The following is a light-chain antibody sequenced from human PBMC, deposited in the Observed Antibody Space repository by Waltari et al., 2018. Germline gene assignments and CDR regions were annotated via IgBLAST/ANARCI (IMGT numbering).Light chain of an antibody. CDR2: DDS. J-gene: IGLJ3*02. Sequence: YELTQAPSVSLAPGQTATITCGGDNIGRKNVHWYQQKPGQAPVLVVYDDSDRPSGVHGRFSGSNSGSTATLTIRRVEAGDEADYYCQVWDLSSDRVVFGGGTKLTVL. CDR1: NIGRKN. V-gene: IGLV3-21*02. CDR3: QVWDLSSDRVV.